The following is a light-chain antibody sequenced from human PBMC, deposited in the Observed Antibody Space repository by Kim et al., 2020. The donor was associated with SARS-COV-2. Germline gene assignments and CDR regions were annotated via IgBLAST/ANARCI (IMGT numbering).Light chain of an antibody. V-gene: IGKV4-1*01. CDR3: QQYYSSPIT. CDR1: QTVLYSSNNKND. Sequence: ATINCKSSQTVLYSSNNKNDLAWYQQKPGQPPKLLIYWASTRESGVPDRFSASESGTDFTLTISSLQAEDVAVYYCQQYYSSPITFGQGTRLEIK. CDR2: WAS. J-gene: IGKJ5*01.